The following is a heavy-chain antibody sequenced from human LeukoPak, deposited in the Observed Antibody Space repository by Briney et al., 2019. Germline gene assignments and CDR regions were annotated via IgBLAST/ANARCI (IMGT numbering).Heavy chain of an antibody. D-gene: IGHD6-19*01. CDR1: GGSISSHY. Sequence: SETLSLTCTVSGGSISSHYWSWIRQPPGKGLEWIGYIYYSGGTNYNPSLKSRVTMSADTSKNQFSLKLSSVTAADTAVYYCARGGWSLDFWGRGTLVTISS. CDR2: IYYSGGT. J-gene: IGHJ4*02. V-gene: IGHV4-59*11. CDR3: ARGGWSLDF.